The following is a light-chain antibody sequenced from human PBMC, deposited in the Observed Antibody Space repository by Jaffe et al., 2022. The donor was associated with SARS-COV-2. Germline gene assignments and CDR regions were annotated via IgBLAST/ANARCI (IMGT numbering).Light chain of an antibody. CDR1: TSNIGSNT. J-gene: IGLJ3*02. V-gene: IGLV1-44*01. Sequence: QSVLTQRPSTSGTPGQRVTISCSGGTSNIGSNTVNWYQQLPGTAPKLLIYFNNERPSGVPARFSGSKSGTSASLAISGLQSEDEADYYCAAWDDSLNGPVFGGGTKLSVL. CDR2: FNN. CDR3: AAWDDSLNGPV.